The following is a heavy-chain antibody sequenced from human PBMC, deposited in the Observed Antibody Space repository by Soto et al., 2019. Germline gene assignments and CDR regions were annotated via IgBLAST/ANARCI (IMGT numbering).Heavy chain of an antibody. Sequence: GASVKVSCKASGYTFIDYFIQWVRQAPGQGLEWMGWINPSSGETTYAQKFQGRVTMTRDTSISTAYIDLITLRSDDTAIYYCVRGLKWRELDYWGQGTPVTVSS. V-gene: IGHV1-2*02. D-gene: IGHD2-15*01. CDR3: VRGLKWRELDY. J-gene: IGHJ4*02. CDR1: GYTFIDYF. CDR2: INPSSGET.